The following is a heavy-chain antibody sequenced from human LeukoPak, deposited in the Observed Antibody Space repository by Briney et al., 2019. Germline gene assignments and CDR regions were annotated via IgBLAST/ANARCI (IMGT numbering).Heavy chain of an antibody. J-gene: IGHJ6*04. CDR3: ARHEVWFGELDYYYYGMDV. V-gene: IGHV1-69*01. Sequence: SVKVSCKASGGTFSSYAISWVRQAPGQGLEWMGGIIPIFGTANYAQKFQGRVTITADESTSTAYMELSSLRSEDTAVYYCARHEVWFGELDYYYYGMDVWGKGTTVTVS. CDR2: IIPIFGTA. CDR1: GGTFSSYA. D-gene: IGHD3-10*01.